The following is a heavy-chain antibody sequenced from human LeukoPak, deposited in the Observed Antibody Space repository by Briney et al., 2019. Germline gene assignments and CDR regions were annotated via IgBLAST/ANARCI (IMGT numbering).Heavy chain of an antibody. CDR3: ASLNLLLWFGDDY. J-gene: IGHJ4*02. D-gene: IGHD3-10*01. V-gene: IGHV3-11*04. CDR2: ISSSGSTI. CDR1: GFTFSDYY. Sequence: GGSLRLSCAASGFTFSDYYMSWIRQAPGKGLEWVSYISSSGSTIYYADSVKGRFTISRDNAKNSLYLQMNSLRAEDTAVYYCASLNLLLWFGDDYWGQGTLVTVSS.